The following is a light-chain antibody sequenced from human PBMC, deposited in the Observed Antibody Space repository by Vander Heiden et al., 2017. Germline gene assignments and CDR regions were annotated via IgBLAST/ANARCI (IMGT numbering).Light chain of an antibody. V-gene: IGLV5-45*02. CDR3: MIWHSSAGG. Sequence: QAVLTQPSSLSASPGASASLTCTLRSGINVGTYRIYWYQQKPGSPPQYLLRYKSDSDKQQGSGVPSRFSGSKDASDNAGILLISGLQSEEEADDYCMIWHSSAGGCGGGTQLT. CDR1: SGINVGTYR. CDR2: YKSDSDK. J-gene: IGLJ3*02.